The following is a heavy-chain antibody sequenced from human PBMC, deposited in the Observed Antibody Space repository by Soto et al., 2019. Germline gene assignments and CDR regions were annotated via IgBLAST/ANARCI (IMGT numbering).Heavy chain of an antibody. CDR1: GGSISNYY. D-gene: IGHD6-19*01. CDR2: LSTSGST. CDR3: ARDGIHSTGLHLLGYLDP. V-gene: IGHV4-4*07. Sequence: SETLSLTCSVPGGSISNYYWSWIRQPAGRGLEWIGRLSTSGSTTYSPSLKSRVTMSVDTSKNQLSLKLTSLTDADTAVYFCARDGIHSTGLHLLGYLDPSGLGTLVTVYS. J-gene: IGHJ5*02.